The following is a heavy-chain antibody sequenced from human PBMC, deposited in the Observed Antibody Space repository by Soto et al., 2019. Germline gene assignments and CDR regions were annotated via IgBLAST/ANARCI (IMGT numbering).Heavy chain of an antibody. D-gene: IGHD3-10*01. CDR2: LSGSGGTT. Sequence: EVQLLESGGGLVQPGGSLRLSCSTSGFTFNTYAMNWVRQAPGKGLEWVSGLSGSGGTTYYADSVRGRFTISRDNSKNPLFLQMNSLRAEDTALYYCAKQRAGYGSGSDTYYFDFWGQGTLVTVSS. CDR1: GFTFNTYA. J-gene: IGHJ4*02. CDR3: AKQRAGYGSGSDTYYFDF. V-gene: IGHV3-23*01.